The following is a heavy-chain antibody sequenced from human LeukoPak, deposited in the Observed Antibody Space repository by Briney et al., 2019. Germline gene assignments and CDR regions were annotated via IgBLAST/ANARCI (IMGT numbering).Heavy chain of an antibody. V-gene: IGHV3-23*01. CDR3: AKRNSDARGDHFDY. CDR1: GFTFSTYA. D-gene: IGHD3-10*01. Sequence: PGGSLRLSCAASGFTFSTYAMNWVRQAPGKGLEWVSGISESGSTTKYADSVKGRFTIFRDNSRNTLYLQMDSLRADDTAIYYCAKRNSDARGDHFDYWGQGTPVTVSS. J-gene: IGHJ4*02. CDR2: ISESGSTT.